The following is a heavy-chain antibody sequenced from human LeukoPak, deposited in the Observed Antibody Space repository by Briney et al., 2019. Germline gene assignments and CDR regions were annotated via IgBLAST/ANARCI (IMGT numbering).Heavy chain of an antibody. J-gene: IGHJ4*02. CDR2: ISAYNGNT. Sequence: GASVKVSCKASGYTFTSYGISWVRQAPGQGLECMEWISAYNGNTNYAQKLQGRVTMTTDTSTSTAYMELRSLRSDDTAVYYCARAEGGYYDFWSGYYYFDYWGQGTLVTVSS. V-gene: IGHV1-18*01. CDR3: ARAEGGYYDFWSGYYYFDY. D-gene: IGHD3-3*01. CDR1: GYTFTSYG.